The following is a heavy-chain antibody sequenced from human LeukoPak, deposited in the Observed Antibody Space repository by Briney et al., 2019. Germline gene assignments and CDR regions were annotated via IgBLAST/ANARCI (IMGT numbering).Heavy chain of an antibody. V-gene: IGHV3-9*01. Sequence: TGGSLRLSCAASGFTFDDYAMHWVRHAPGKGLEWVSGISWNSGSIGYADSVKGRFTISRDNAKNSLYLQMNSLRAEDTALYYCAKDEYYDSTLGAFDIWGQGTMVTVSS. CDR1: GFTFDDYA. D-gene: IGHD3-22*01. J-gene: IGHJ3*02. CDR2: ISWNSGSI. CDR3: AKDEYYDSTLGAFDI.